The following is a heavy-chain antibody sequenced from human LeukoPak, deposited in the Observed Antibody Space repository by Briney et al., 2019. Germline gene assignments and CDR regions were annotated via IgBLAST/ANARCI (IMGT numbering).Heavy chain of an antibody. J-gene: IGHJ6*02. Sequence: GGSLRLSCAASGCTFSSYGMHWVRQAPGKGLEWVAFIRYDGSNKYYADSVKGRFTISRDNSKNTLYLQMNSLRAEDTAVYYCAKDTDSSSWYMVSYYYYGMDVWGQGTTVTVSS. CDR2: IRYDGSNK. D-gene: IGHD6-13*01. V-gene: IGHV3-30*02. CDR1: GCTFSSYG. CDR3: AKDTDSSSWYMVSYYYYGMDV.